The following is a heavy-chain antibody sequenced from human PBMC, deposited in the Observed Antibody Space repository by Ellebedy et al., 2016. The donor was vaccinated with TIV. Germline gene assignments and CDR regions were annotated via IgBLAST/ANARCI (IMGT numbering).Heavy chain of an antibody. J-gene: IGHJ6*02. CDR2: ISGDGISK. CDR1: RFTFSIYA. V-gene: IGHV3-23*01. CDR3: AKGATDYSGGNYYYGMDV. D-gene: IGHD2-15*01. Sequence: PGGSLRLSCAASRFTFSIYAMSWVRQAPGKGLEWVSAISGDGISKYYADSVKGRFTISRDNSKHTLYVQMNSLRAEDTAVYYCAKGATDYSGGNYYYGMDVWGQGTTVTVSS.